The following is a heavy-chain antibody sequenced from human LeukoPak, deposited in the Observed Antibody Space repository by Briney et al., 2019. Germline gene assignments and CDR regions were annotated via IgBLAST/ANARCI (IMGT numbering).Heavy chain of an antibody. CDR1: GGSISSGGYS. CDR2: IYHSGST. V-gene: IGHV4-30-2*02. D-gene: IGHD3-10*01. Sequence: SQTLSLTCAVSGGSISSGGYSWSWIRQPPGKGLEWIGYIYHSGSTYYNPSLKSRVTISVDTSKNQFSLKLSSVTAADTAVYYCARSRYYGSGGFDYWGQGTLVTVSS. J-gene: IGHJ4*02. CDR3: ARSRYYGSGGFDY.